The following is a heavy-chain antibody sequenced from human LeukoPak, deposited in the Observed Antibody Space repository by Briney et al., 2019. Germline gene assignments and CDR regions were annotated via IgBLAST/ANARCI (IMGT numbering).Heavy chain of an antibody. CDR3: AKAIGIAVAAFDI. J-gene: IGHJ3*02. CDR1: GFTFRNYA. V-gene: IGHV3-23*01. Sequence: GGSLRLSCAASGFTFRNYAMSWVRQAPGKGLEWVSAISGIATGTYYADSVKGRFTISRDNSKNTLYLQMDSLRAEDTAVYYCAKAIGIAVAAFDIWGQGTMVTVSS. CDR2: ISGIATGT. D-gene: IGHD6-19*01.